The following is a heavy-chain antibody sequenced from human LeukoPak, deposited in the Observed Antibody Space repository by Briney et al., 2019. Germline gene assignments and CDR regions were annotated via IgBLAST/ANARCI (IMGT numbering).Heavy chain of an antibody. CDR3: ARDGGTAEAGTHYGLDV. CDR2: ISSGGTNI. CDR1: GFTFSRYE. Sequence: GGSLRLSCAASGFTFSRYEVNWVRQAPGKGLEWVSYISSGGTNIYYADSVKGRFSISRDNAKNSMYLQMNTLRAEDTAVYFCARDGGTAEAGTHYGLDVWGQGTTVTVSS. J-gene: IGHJ6*02. V-gene: IGHV3-48*03. D-gene: IGHD6-19*01.